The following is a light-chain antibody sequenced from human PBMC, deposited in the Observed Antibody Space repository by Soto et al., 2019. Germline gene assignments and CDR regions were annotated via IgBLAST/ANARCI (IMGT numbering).Light chain of an antibody. CDR3: SSYTDNSTLA. Sequence: QSALTQPASLSGSPGQSITISCTGTSSDIGAYDYVSWFQQHPGKAPKLMISEVNNRPSGVSNRFSGSKSGNTASLTISGLQTEDGADYYCSSYTDNSTLAFGSGTKVTVL. V-gene: IGLV2-14*01. CDR2: EVN. CDR1: SSDIGAYDY. J-gene: IGLJ1*01.